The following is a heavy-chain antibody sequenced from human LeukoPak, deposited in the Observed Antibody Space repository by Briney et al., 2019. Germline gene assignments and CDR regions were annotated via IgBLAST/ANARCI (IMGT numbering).Heavy chain of an antibody. D-gene: IGHD2-15*01. CDR1: GYTFTGYY. Sequence: ASVKVTCKSSGYTFTGYYIHWVRQAPGQGLEWMGWINSNSGGTNCAQKFQGRVTMTRDTSISTAYMELSRLQSDDTAVYYCGWSPNTFYLDYWGQGTLVTVSS. CDR3: GWSPNTFYLDY. CDR2: INSNSGGT. J-gene: IGHJ4*02. V-gene: IGHV1-2*02.